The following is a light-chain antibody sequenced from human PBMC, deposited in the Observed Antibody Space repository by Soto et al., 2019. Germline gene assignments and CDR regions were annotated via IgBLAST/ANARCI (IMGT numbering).Light chain of an antibody. CDR3: SSYTSSSTNV. V-gene: IGLV2-14*01. J-gene: IGLJ1*01. CDR1: SSDVGGYNY. Sequence: QSVLTQPAPVSGSPGQSITISCTGTSSDVGGYNYVSWCQQHPGKAPKLMIYDVSNRPSGVSNRFSGSKSGNTASLTISGLQAEDEADYYCSSYTSSSTNVFGTGTKVTVL. CDR2: DVS.